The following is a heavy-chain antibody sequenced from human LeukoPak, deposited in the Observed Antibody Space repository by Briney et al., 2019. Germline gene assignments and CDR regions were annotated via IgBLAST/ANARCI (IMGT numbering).Heavy chain of an antibody. V-gene: IGHV1-18*01. CDR3: ARDPPTYYYDSSGYYDY. D-gene: IGHD3-22*01. J-gene: IGHJ4*02. CDR2: ISAYNGNT. CDR1: GGTFSSYA. Sequence: GSSVKVSCKASGGTFSSYAISWVRQAPGQGLEWMGWISAYNGNTNYAQKLQGRVTMTTDTSTSTAYMELRSLRSDDTAVYYCARDPPTYYYDSSGYYDYWGQGTLVTVSS.